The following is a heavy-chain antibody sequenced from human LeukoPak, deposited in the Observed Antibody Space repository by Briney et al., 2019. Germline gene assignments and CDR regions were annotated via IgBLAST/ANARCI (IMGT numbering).Heavy chain of an antibody. Sequence: SETLSLTCTVSGGSITGSNYYWSWIRQPPGKGLEWIGRFFSTGSTNYNRSHDSRVTITVDTSKNQYSLKLSSVTAADTAVYYCAREAYYYDSSGYWDAFDIWGQGTMVTVSS. CDR1: GGSITGSNYY. D-gene: IGHD3-22*01. CDR2: FFSTGST. J-gene: IGHJ3*02. V-gene: IGHV4-61*02. CDR3: AREAYYYDSSGYWDAFDI.